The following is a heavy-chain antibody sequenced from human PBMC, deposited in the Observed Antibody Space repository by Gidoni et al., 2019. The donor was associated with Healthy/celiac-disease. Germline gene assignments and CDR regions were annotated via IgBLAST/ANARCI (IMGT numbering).Heavy chain of an antibody. D-gene: IGHD6-13*01. J-gene: IGHJ6*02. CDR3: ARWGAAAVNYYYYGMDV. CDR1: GWSFRGSY. Sequence: QVQLQQWGAGLLKPSETLSLTCAVYGWSFRGSYWSWIRQPPGKGLEWIGEINHSGSTNYNTSLKSRVTISVDTSKNQFSLKLTSVTATDTAVYYCARWGAAAVNYYYYGMDVWGQGTTVTVSS. V-gene: IGHV4-34*01. CDR2: INHSGST.